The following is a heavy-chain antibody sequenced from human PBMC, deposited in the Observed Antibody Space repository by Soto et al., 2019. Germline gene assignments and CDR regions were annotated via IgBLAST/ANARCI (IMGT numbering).Heavy chain of an antibody. CDR1: GFTFSDYS. V-gene: IGHV3-48*01. CDR2: ISPSGSPI. Sequence: GGSLRLSCAASGFTFSDYSMNWVRQAPGKGPEWVSFISPSGSPIFYADSVKGRFTISRDNAKNSLYLQMNSLRAEDTAIYYCTRGSCREWGQGTLVTVSS. CDR3: TRGSCRE. J-gene: IGHJ4*02.